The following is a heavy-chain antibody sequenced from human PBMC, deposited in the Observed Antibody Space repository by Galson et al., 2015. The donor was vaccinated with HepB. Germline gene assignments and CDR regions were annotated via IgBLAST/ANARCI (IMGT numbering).Heavy chain of an antibody. J-gene: IGHJ6*02. D-gene: IGHD6-13*01. CDR2: ISYDGSNK. CDR1: GFTFSSYG. V-gene: IGHV3-30*03. Sequence: SLRLSCAASGFTFSSYGMHWVRQAPGKGLEWVAVISYDGSNKYYADSVKGRFTISRDNYKNTLYLQMNSLRAEDTAVYYGARSQSSSWIHYYYYGMDVWGQGTTFTVSS. CDR3: ARSQSSSWIHYYYYGMDV.